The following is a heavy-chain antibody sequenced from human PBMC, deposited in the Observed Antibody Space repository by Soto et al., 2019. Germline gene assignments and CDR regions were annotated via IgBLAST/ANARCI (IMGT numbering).Heavy chain of an antibody. CDR1: EFIVSSNY. Sequence: GRSLRLSCSPSEFIVSSNYMNCVRQAPGKGLECVSTIYGSGSTYYADSVTGRFTISRDNSKNTLYLQMNSLRAEDTAVYYCAGRVGATNYGMDVWGQGTTVTVS. CDR2: IYGSGST. V-gene: IGHV3-53*01. CDR3: AGRVGATNYGMDV. D-gene: IGHD1-26*01. J-gene: IGHJ6*02.